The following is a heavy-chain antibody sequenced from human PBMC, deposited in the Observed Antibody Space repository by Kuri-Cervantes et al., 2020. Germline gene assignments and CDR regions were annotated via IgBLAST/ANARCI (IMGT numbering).Heavy chain of an antibody. CDR1: GGTFSSYT. J-gene: IGHJ6*02. CDR2: IIPIFGTA. Sequence: SVKVSCKASGGTFSSYTISWVRQAPGQGLEWMGRIIPIFGTANYAQKFQGRVTITADESTSTAYMELSSLRSEDTAVYYCARDFGVDCSGGSCYSYYYGMDVWGQGTTVTVSS. D-gene: IGHD2-15*01. CDR3: ARDFGVDCSGGSCYSYYYGMDV. V-gene: IGHV1-69*13.